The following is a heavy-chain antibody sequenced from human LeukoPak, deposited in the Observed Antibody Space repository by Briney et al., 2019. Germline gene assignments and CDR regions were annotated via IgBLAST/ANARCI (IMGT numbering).Heavy chain of an antibody. J-gene: IGHJ4*02. D-gene: IGHD3-22*01. Sequence: PGGSLRLSCAASGFIFSSYAMSWVRQAPGKGLECVSAVSGSGGSTYYADSVKGRFTISRDNSKNTLYLQMNSLRAEDTAVYYCAKGYSGYYDSSGCFDYWGQGTLVTVSS. CDR2: VSGSGGST. V-gene: IGHV3-23*01. CDR1: GFIFSSYA. CDR3: AKGYSGYYDSSGCFDY.